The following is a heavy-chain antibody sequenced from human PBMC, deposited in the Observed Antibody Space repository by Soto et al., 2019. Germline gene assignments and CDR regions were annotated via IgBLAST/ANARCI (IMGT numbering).Heavy chain of an antibody. CDR3: AKNIGGFSGYANFDY. CDR1: GFTFSNVD. CDR2: ITAGGFNT. V-gene: IGHV3-23*01. D-gene: IGHD5-12*01. J-gene: IGHJ4*02. Sequence: EVQLLESGGDLVQPGGSLRLSCVASGFTFSNVDLSWVRQASGKGLEWVSAITAGGFNTYYADSVKGRFTISRDTSKNTLYLQMNSLRAEDTAVYYCAKNIGGFSGYANFDYWGQGTLVTVSS.